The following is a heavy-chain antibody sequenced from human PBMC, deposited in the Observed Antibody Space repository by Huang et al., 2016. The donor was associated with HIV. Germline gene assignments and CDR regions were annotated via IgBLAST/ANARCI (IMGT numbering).Heavy chain of an antibody. V-gene: IGHV3-23*01. CDR2: ISRSGDAT. D-gene: IGHD3-22*01. J-gene: IGHJ5*02. CDR1: GFTLTNYG. Sequence: LQSGGGLVQPGESVTLSCAASGFTLTNYGMTWVRQTPGKGLEWVSGISRSGDATYYADSVKGRFTISRDNSNNTLSLRMDSLRAEDTAIYYCAKDSYFYDSSAYYRFAHKLDPWGQGTLVTVSS. CDR3: AKDSYFYDSSAYYRFAHKLDP.